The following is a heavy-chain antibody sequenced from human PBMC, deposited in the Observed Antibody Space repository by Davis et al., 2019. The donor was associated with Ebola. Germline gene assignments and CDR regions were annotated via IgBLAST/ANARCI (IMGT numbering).Heavy chain of an antibody. D-gene: IGHD3-3*01. Sequence: PGGSLRLSCAASGFSFSSYWMSWVRQAPGKGLEWVASIKQDGSEKYYVDSVKGRFTISRDNSKNSLYLQMNSLRAEDTAVYYCARDTLLEWPFYYGMDVWGQGTTVTVSS. CDR2: IKQDGSEK. CDR1: GFSFSSYW. CDR3: ARDTLLEWPFYYGMDV. J-gene: IGHJ6*02. V-gene: IGHV3-7*03.